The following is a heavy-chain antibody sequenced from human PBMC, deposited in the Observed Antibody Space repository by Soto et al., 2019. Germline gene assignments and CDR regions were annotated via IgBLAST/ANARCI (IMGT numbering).Heavy chain of an antibody. J-gene: IGHJ3*02. CDR2: INPNSGGT. CDR3: ARDIRSAGSNDAFDI. CDR1: GYTYTGYS. D-gene: IGHD1-1*01. V-gene: IGHV1-2*04. Sequence: GVPVKVSSKAPGYTYTGYSMHWLQHANEQGLEWMGWINPNSGGTNYAQKFQGWVTMTRDTSISTAYMELSRLRSDDTAVYYCARDIRSAGSNDAFDIWGQGTMVTVSS.